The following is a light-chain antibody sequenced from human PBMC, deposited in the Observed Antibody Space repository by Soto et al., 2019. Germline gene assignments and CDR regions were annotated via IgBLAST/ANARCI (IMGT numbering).Light chain of an antibody. CDR1: QGISVW. J-gene: IGKJ1*01. CDR3: QHYNSYSEA. Sequence: DTQMTQSPSSVSAAVGDTFTITCRPSQGISVWLAWYQLRPGQAPKLLIYKASTLKSGVPSRFSGSGSGTEFTLTISSLQPDDFATYYCQHYNSYSEAFGQGTKVDIK. V-gene: IGKV1-5*03. CDR2: KAS.